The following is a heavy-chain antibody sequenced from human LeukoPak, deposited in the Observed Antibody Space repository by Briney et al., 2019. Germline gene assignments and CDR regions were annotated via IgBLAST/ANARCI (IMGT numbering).Heavy chain of an antibody. CDR1: GFTFSSYA. CDR2: ISYDGSNK. V-gene: IGHV3-30-3*01. CDR3: ARDGVLRYFDWLLSGHDAFDI. Sequence: PGGSLRLSCAASGFTFSSYAMHWVRQAPGKGLEWEAVISYDGSNKYYADSVKGRFTISRDNSKNTLYLQMNSLRAEDTAVYYCARDGVLRYFDWLLSGHDAFDIWGQGTMVTVSS. D-gene: IGHD3-9*01. J-gene: IGHJ3*02.